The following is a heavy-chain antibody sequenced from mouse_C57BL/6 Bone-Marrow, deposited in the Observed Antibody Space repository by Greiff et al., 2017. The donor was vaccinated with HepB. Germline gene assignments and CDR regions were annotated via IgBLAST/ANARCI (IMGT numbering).Heavy chain of an antibody. CDR2: IRSKSNNYAT. V-gene: IGHV10-1*01. J-gene: IGHJ3*01. D-gene: IGHD2-2*01. CDR1: GFSFNTYA. CDR3: VRPSSTMVTTEFAY. Sequence: DVKLVESGGGLVQPKGSLKLSCAASGFSFNTYAMNWVRQAPGKGLEWVARIRSKSNNYATYYADSVKDRFTISRDDSQSMLYLQMNNLKTEDTAMYYCVRPSSTMVTTEFAYWGQGTLVTVSA.